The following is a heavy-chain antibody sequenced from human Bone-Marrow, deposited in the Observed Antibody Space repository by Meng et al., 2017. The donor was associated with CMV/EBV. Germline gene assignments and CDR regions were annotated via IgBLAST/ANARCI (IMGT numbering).Heavy chain of an antibody. CDR1: GFPFGSYT. J-gene: IGHJ4*02. V-gene: IGHV3-21*01. CDR2: ISSSSRYI. Sequence: SCAASGFPFGSYTLDWVRQAPGEGMEWVSSISSSSRYIYYADSVKGRFTISRDNAKNSLYLQMDSLRAEDTAVYYCARVREGHYFDYWGQGTLVTVSS. D-gene: IGHD1-26*01. CDR3: ARVREGHYFDY.